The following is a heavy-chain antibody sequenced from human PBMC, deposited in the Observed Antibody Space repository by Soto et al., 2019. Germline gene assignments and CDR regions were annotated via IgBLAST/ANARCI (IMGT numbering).Heavy chain of an antibody. V-gene: IGHV1-3*01. CDR1: GYTFIIYP. D-gene: IGHD2-8*01. CDR3: ARELNELTYWFDP. CDR2: INAGNGNT. J-gene: IGHJ5*02. Sequence: ASVKVSCKASGYTFIIYPIHWVRQVPGQRLEWMGWINAGNGNTKYSQKFQGRLTITRDTSASTAYMELRSLTSEDTAVYYCARELNELTYWFDPWGQGTLVTVSS.